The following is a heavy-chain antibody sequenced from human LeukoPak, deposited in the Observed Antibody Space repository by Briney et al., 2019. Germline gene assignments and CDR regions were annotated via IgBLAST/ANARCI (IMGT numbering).Heavy chain of an antibody. CDR1: GGPISSYY. CDR2: IYYSGST. CDR3: ARDVGYCSSTSCYIDYYYYYMDV. D-gene: IGHD2-2*02. J-gene: IGHJ6*03. V-gene: IGHV4-59*12. Sequence: SETLSLTCTVSGGPISSYYWSWIRQPPGKGLEWIGYIYYSGSTNYNPSLKSRVTISVDTSKNQFSLKLSSVTAADTAVYYCARDVGYCSSTSCYIDYYYYYMDVWGKGTTVTVSS.